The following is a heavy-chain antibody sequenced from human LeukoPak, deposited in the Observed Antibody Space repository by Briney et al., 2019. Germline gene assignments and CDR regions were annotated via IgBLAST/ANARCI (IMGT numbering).Heavy chain of an antibody. J-gene: IGHJ4*02. V-gene: IGHV3-21*01. CDR2: INSDSSIM. CDR3: IRDLFDDYSLDY. Sequence: GGSLRLSCAVSGFSFSNAWMSWVRQAPGKGLEWVSSINSDSSIMYYAESVKGRFTISRDNARNSLYLQMNSLRAEDTAVYYCIRDLFDDYSLDYWGQGALVTVSS. D-gene: IGHD3-16*01. CDR1: GFSFSNAW.